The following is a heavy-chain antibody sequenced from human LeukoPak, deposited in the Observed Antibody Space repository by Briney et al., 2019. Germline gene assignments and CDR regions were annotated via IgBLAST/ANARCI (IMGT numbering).Heavy chain of an antibody. CDR2: ISGSGGST. V-gene: IGHV3-23*01. CDR1: GFTFSSYA. CDR3: ARRREGLYAFDI. Sequence: GGSLRLSCAASGFTFSSYAMSWVRQAPGKGLEWVSAISGSGGSTYYADSVKGRFTISRDNSKNTLYLQMNSLRAEDTAVYYCARRREGLYAFDIWGQGTMVTVSS. J-gene: IGHJ3*02.